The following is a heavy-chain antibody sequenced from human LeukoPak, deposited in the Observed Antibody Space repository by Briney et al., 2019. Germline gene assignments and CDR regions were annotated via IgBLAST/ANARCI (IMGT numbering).Heavy chain of an antibody. CDR3: ARAARTGGFDY. CDR1: GYTLTSYC. J-gene: IGHJ4*02. V-gene: IGHV1-46*01. Sequence: ASVTVSCKTSGYTLTSYCIHWVRQAPGQGLEWMGIINPSVGSTSSAQKFQGRVTMTRDTSTSTVYMELSSLRSDDTAIYYCARAARTGGFDYWGQR. CDR2: INPSVGST. D-gene: IGHD1-14*01.